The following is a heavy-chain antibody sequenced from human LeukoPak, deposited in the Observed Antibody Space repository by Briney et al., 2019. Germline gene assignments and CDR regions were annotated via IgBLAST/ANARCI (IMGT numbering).Heavy chain of an antibody. D-gene: IGHD1-14*01. V-gene: IGHV1-46*01. CDR3: ASRTSPDVGAFDI. CDR1: GYTFSVYF. J-gene: IGHJ3*02. Sequence: ASVKVSCKTSGYTFSVYFINWVRQAPGQGLEWMGIIYPSGGRTNYAQKFQGRVTMTRDMSTSTVYMELSSLRSEDTAVYYCASRTSPDVGAFDIWGQGTMVTVSS. CDR2: IYPSGGRT.